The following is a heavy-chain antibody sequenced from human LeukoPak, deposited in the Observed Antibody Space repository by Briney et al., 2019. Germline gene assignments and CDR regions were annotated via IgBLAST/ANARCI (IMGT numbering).Heavy chain of an antibody. CDR3: ARSNYYTVDV. Sequence: GGSLRLSCAASGFTFTSYSMNWVRQAPGKGLEWVSTISGGGGSTYYADSVKGRFTISRDNAKNSLYLQMNSLRADDTAVYYCARSNYYTVDVWGQGTAVTVSS. CDR1: GFTFTSYS. V-gene: IGHV3-23*01. J-gene: IGHJ6*02. D-gene: IGHD1-26*01. CDR2: ISGGGGST.